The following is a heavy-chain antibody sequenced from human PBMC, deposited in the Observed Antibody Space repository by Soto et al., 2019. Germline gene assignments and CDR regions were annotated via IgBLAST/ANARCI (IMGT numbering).Heavy chain of an antibody. CDR3: VRRHVSATGTDWFDP. Sequence: GASVKVSCKASGYTFTSYGIHWVRQDTGQRLEWMGWINAANGDTKYSPKFQGRVTITRDTSASTAYMELSSLRSEDTAVYYCVRRHVSATGTDWFDPWGQGTLVTVSS. D-gene: IGHD6-13*01. J-gene: IGHJ5*02. CDR2: INAANGDT. V-gene: IGHV1-3*01. CDR1: GYTFTSYG.